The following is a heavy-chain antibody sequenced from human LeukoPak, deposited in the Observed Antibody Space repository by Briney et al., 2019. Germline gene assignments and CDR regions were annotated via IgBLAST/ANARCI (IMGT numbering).Heavy chain of an antibody. CDR3: AKDSGYDAFDY. J-gene: IGHJ4*02. CDR1: GFTVSSSY. CDR2: ISGSGGST. Sequence: GGSLRLSCAASGFTVSSSYMSWVRQAPGKGLEWVSAISGSGGSTYYADSVKGRFTISRDNSKNTLYLQMNSLRAEDTAVYYCAKDSGYDAFDYWGQGTLVTVSS. D-gene: IGHD5-12*01. V-gene: IGHV3-23*01.